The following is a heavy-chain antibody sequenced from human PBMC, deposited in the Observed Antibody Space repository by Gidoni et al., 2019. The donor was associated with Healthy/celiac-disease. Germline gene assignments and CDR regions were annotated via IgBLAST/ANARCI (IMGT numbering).Heavy chain of an antibody. CDR1: GGSISSGGYY. D-gene: IGHD3-10*01. Sequence: QVQLQESGPGLVKPSQTLSLTCTVSGGSISSGGYYWSWIRQHPGKGLEWIGYIYYSGSTYYNPSLKSRVTISVDTSKNQFSLKLSSVTAADTAVYYCARGGTGLSMVRGVITGDNWFDPWGQGTLVTVSS. CDR2: IYYSGST. CDR3: ARGGTGLSMVRGVITGDNWFDP. V-gene: IGHV4-31*03. J-gene: IGHJ5*02.